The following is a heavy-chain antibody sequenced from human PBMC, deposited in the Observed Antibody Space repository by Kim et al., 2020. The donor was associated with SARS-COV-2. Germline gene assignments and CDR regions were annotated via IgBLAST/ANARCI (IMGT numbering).Heavy chain of an antibody. CDR1: GFTFSSYD. D-gene: IGHD3-16*01. CDR2: IGTAGDT. Sequence: GGSLRLSCAASGFTFSSYDMHWVRQATGKGLEWVSAIGTAGDTYYPGSVKGRFTISRENAKNSLYLQMNSLRAGDTAVYYCARAGNTFGGDTTGYFDLWGRGTLVTVSS. V-gene: IGHV3-13*01. CDR3: ARAGNTFGGDTTGYFDL. J-gene: IGHJ2*01.